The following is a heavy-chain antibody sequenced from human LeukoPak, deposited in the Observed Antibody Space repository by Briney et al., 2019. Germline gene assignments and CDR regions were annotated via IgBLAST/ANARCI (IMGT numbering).Heavy chain of an antibody. CDR1: GGSINSYY. V-gene: IGHV4-59*01. D-gene: IGHD5-18*01. CDR3: ARGLRGYSYGPFDY. CDR2: IHYSGST. J-gene: IGHJ4*02. Sequence: PSETLSLTCTVSGGSINSYYWSWIRLPPGKGLEWIGYIHYSGSTNSNPSLKSRVTMSVDTSKNQFSLKLSSVTAADTAVYYCARGLRGYSYGPFDYWGQGTLVTVSS.